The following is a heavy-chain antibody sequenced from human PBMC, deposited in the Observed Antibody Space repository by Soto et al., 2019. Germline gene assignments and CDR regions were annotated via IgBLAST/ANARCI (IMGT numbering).Heavy chain of an antibody. CDR2: ISYDGSNK. J-gene: IGHJ4*02. Sequence: HPGGSLRLSCAASGFTFSSYGMHWVRQAPGKGLEWVAVISYDGSNKYYADSVKGRFTISRDNSKNTLYLQMNSLRAEDTAVYYCAKDPSFSKLRFLEWFPSHWGQGTLVTVSS. V-gene: IGHV3-30*18. D-gene: IGHD3-3*01. CDR1: GFTFSSYG. CDR3: AKDPSFSKLRFLEWFPSH.